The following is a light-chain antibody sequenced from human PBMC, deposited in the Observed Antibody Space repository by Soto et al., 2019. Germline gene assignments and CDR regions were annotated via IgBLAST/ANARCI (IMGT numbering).Light chain of an antibody. Sequence: QSALAQPASVSGSPGQSITISCTGTSSDVGGYNYVSWYQHHPGKAPKRIIFEVSHRPSGVSNRFSGSKSGNTASLTISGLQAEDESDYYCSSYTSTASVVFGGGTKLTVL. V-gene: IGLV2-14*01. J-gene: IGLJ2*01. CDR1: SSDVGGYNY. CDR2: EVS. CDR3: SSYTSTASVV.